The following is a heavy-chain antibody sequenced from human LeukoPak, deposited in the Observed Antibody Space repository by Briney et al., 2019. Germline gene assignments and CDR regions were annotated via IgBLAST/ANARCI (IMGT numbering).Heavy chain of an antibody. CDR2: ISAYNGNT. CDR1: GYTFTSYG. Sequence: ASVEVSCKASGYTFTSYGISWVRQAPGQGLEWMGWISAYNGNTNYAQKLQGRVTMTTDTSTSTAYMELRSLRSDDTAVYYCARGTKTPGIAAESEFDYWGQGTLVTVSS. V-gene: IGHV1-18*01. D-gene: IGHD6-13*01. CDR3: ARGTKTPGIAAESEFDY. J-gene: IGHJ4*02.